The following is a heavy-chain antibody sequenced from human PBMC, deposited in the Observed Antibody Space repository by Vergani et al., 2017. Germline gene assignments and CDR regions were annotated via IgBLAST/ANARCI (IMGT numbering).Heavy chain of an antibody. CDR1: GFTFSSYA. V-gene: IGHV3-23*01. CDR2: ISGSGGST. CDR3: AKPNKEATGGVGAFDI. D-gene: IGHD3-16*01. Sequence: EVQLLESGGGLVQPGGSLRLSCAASGFTFSSYAMSWVRQAPGKGLEWVSAISGSGGSTYYADSVKGRFTISRDNSKNTLYLQMNSLRAEDTAVYYCAKPNKEATGGVGAFDIWGQGTMVTVSS. J-gene: IGHJ3*02.